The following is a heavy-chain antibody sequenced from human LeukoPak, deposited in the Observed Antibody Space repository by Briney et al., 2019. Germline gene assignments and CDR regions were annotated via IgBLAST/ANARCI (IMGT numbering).Heavy chain of an antibody. J-gene: IGHJ3*02. CDR2: VKQDGSQK. Sequence: GRSLTLSCAASGFTFSSYWMSWVRQAPGKGLEWVANVKQDGSQKYYVDSVRGRFTISRDNAKNSLYLRMNSLRAEDTAVYYCARDAHYAFDMWGQGTMVTVSS. CDR1: GFTFSSYW. V-gene: IGHV3-7*03. CDR3: ARDAHYAFDM.